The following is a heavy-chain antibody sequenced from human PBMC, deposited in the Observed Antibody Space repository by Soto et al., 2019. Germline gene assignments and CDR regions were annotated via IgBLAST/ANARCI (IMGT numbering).Heavy chain of an antibody. CDR1: GGSFSDYY. Sequence: PSETLSLTCAVYGGSFSDYYWSWIRQPPGKGLEWIGEINHSGSTHYSPFVKSRVTISVDTSKNQFSLKLSSVPAADTAVYYCAGGKYDFWSGYYNPYGMDVWGQGTTVTVSS. CDR3: AGGKYDFWSGYYNPYGMDV. V-gene: IGHV4-34*01. D-gene: IGHD3-3*01. CDR2: INHSGST. J-gene: IGHJ6*02.